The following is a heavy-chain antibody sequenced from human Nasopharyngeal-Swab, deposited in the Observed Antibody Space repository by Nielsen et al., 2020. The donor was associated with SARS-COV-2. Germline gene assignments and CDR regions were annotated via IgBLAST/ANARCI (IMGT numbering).Heavy chain of an antibody. J-gene: IGHJ4*02. CDR3: ARDGGYSSGWPG. D-gene: IGHD6-19*01. CDR2: IDPSDSYT. Sequence: GESLKIPRKCSGYSLTSYWISWVRQMPGKGLEWMGRIDPSDSYTNYSPSFQGHVTISADKSISTAYLQWSSLKASDTAMYYCARDGGYSSGWPGWGQGTLVTVSS. V-gene: IGHV5-10-1*01. CDR1: GYSLTSYW.